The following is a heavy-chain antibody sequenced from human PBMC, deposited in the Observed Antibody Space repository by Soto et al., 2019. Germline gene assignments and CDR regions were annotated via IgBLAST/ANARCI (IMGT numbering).Heavy chain of an antibody. CDR2: IWYDGSNK. Sequence: GGSLRLSCAASGFTFSSYGMHWVRQAPGKGLEWVAVIWYDGSNKYYADSVKGRFTISRDNSKNTLYLQMNSLRAEDTAVYYCARDNWGRAFDIWGQGTMVTVSS. J-gene: IGHJ3*02. D-gene: IGHD7-27*01. CDR1: GFTFSSYG. CDR3: ARDNWGRAFDI. V-gene: IGHV3-33*01.